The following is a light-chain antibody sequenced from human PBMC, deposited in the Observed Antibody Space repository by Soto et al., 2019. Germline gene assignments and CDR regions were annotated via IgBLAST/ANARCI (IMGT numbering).Light chain of an antibody. CDR3: QHYGRSLWT. CDR1: QSVRSTD. CDR2: GAS. Sequence: EIVLTQSPGTLSLSPGERATLSCRASQSVRSTDLAWYQQKPGQAPRLLIYGASGRATGIPDRFSGSGSGTDFTLAITGLESEDFAVYYCQHYGRSLWTFGQGTRVEI. J-gene: IGKJ1*01. V-gene: IGKV3-20*01.